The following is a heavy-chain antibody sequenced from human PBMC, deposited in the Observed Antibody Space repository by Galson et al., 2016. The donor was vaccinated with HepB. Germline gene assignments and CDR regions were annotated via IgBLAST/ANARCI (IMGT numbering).Heavy chain of an antibody. CDR2: ISYSGYT. J-gene: IGHJ4*02. V-gene: IGHV4-61*01. D-gene: IGHD2-8*01. CDR1: GSSVSSDYYY. CDR3: ARITVSSFVDY. Sequence: SETLSLTCTVSGSSVSSDYYYWNWIRQPPGKGLEWIGYISYSGYTNYNPSLKSRVTISVDTSKNQFSLKLSSVTAADTAVYYCARITVSSFVDYWGQGTLATVSS.